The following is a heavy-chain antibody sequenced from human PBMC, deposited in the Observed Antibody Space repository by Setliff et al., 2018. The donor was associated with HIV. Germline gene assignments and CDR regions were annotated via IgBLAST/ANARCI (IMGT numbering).Heavy chain of an antibody. D-gene: IGHD5-18*01. CDR1: GYTFTSHY. V-gene: IGHV1-46*01. CDR3: ARGDTPMVIWGDYFDY. CDR2: INPSGAIT. J-gene: IGHJ4*02. Sequence: ASVKVSCKASGYTFTSHYIHWVRQAPGQGLEWMGIINPSGAITNYAQNFQGRVTMTGDTSTNTVYMELSSLRSEDTAVYYCARGDTPMVIWGDYFDYWGQGTLVTVSS.